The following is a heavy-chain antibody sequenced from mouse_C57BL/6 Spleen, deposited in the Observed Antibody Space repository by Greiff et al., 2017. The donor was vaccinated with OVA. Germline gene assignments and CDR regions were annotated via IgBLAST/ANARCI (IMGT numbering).Heavy chain of an antibody. Sequence: VQLQQPGAELVMPGASVKLSCKASGYTFTSYWVHWVKQRPGQGLEWIGEIDPSDSYTNYNQKFKGKSTLTVDKSSSTAYMQLSSLTSEDSAVYYCARGGSTVVATDYWGQGTTLTVSS. CDR1: GYTFTSYW. V-gene: IGHV1-69*01. CDR3: ARGGSTVVATDY. J-gene: IGHJ2*01. D-gene: IGHD1-1*01. CDR2: IDPSDSYT.